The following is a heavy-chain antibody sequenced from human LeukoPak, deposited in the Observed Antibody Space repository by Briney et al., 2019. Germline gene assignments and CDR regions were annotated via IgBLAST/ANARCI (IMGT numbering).Heavy chain of an antibody. D-gene: IGHD3-3*01. CDR1: GFTFNSYA. CDR3: ARTHYDFWSGDPRRGNNWFDP. V-gene: IGHV3-23*01. CDR2: LSGSGGSI. J-gene: IGHJ5*02. Sequence: GGSLRLSCAASGFTFNSYAMNWVRQAPGKGLEWVSSLSGSGGSIYYADSVKGRFTISRDNSKNTLYLQMNSLRAEDTAVYYCARTHYDFWSGDPRRGNNWFDPWGQGTLVTVSS.